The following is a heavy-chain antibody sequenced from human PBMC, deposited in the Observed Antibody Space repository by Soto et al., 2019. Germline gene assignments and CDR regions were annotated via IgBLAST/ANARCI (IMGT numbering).Heavy chain of an antibody. CDR2: ISAYSGNT. CDR3: AREGQTEYYFDY. V-gene: IGHV1-18*01. CDR1: DYTFTSYD. J-gene: IGHJ4*02. Sequence: QVQLVQSGAEVKKPGASVKVSCKASDYTFTSYDISWVRQAPGQGLEWMGWISAYSGNTNYAQKFQGRVTMTTDTSTSTAYMELRSLRSDVTAVYYCAREGQTEYYFDYWGRGTLVTVSS.